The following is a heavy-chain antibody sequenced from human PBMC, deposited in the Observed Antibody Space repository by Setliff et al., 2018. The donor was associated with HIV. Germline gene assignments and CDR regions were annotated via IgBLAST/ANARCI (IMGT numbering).Heavy chain of an antibody. CDR3: ASLFHDTSAPWLYYFDH. V-gene: IGHV4-61*02. Sequence: SETLSLTCTVSGGSISSGSYYWSWIRQPAGKGLEWIGLIYTSGRSNYNPSLKSRVTISVDTSKNQFSLNLSSVTAADTAVYYCASLFHDTSAPWLYYFDHWGQGTLVTVSS. D-gene: IGHD3-22*01. CDR2: IYTSGRS. CDR1: GGSISSGSYY. J-gene: IGHJ4*02.